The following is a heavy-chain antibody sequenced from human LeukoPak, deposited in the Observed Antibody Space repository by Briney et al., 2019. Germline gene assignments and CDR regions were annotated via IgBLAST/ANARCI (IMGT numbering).Heavy chain of an antibody. CDR1: GGSITNTNY. CDR2: VNLQGST. D-gene: IGHD6-13*01. V-gene: IGHV4-4*02. CDR3: ARHGRKSSSWHNNWFDP. J-gene: IGHJ5*02. Sequence: SETLSLTCGVSGGSITNTNYWTWVRQPPGKGLEWIGEVNLQGSTNYNPSLMGRVAISVDTSENHISLQLTSVTAADTAVYYCARHGRKSSSWHNNWFDPWGQGTLVTVSS.